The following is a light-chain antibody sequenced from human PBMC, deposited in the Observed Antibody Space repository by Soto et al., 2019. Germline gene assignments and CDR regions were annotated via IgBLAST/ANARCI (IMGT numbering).Light chain of an antibody. Sequence: EIVLTQSPGTLSLSPGERATLSCRASQSVSSNYLAWYQQRPGQAPRLLIYDSSNRATGVPPKFSGSGSGTDFTLAISGLQSDDVAVYFCLQRHTWPPLTFGAGTKVEIK. V-gene: IGKV3-11*01. CDR2: DSS. J-gene: IGKJ4*01. CDR3: LQRHTWPPLT. CDR1: QSVSSNY.